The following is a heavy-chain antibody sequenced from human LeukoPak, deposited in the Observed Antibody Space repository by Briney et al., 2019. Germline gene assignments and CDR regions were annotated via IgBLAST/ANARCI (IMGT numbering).Heavy chain of an antibody. CDR3: AHSSRMTIFGVVIPNCFDP. D-gene: IGHD3-3*01. CDR2: IYWNDDK. Sequence: KGSGPTLVKPTQTLTLTCTFSGFSLSTSGVGVGWIRQPPGKALEWLALIYWNDDKRYSPSLKSRLTITKDTSKNQVVLTMTNMDPVDTATYYCAHSSRMTIFGVVIPNCFDPWGQGTLVTVSS. J-gene: IGHJ5*02. CDR1: GFSLSTSGVG. V-gene: IGHV2-5*01.